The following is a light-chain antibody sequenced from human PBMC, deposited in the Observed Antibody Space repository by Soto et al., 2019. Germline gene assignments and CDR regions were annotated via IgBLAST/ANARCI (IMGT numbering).Light chain of an antibody. CDR2: DAS. CDR1: QSVSTY. V-gene: IGKV3-11*01. J-gene: IGKJ1*01. Sequence: EIVLTQSPATLSLSPGERATLSCRAIQSVSTYLAWYQHRPGQAPSLLIYDASYRATDIPPRFSGSGSGTDFTLTISSLEPDDFATYYCQQYNSYSTFGQGTKVDIK. CDR3: QQYNSYST.